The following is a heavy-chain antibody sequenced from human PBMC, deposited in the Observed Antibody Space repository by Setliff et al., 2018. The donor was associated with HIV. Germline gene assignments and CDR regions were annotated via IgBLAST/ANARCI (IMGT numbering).Heavy chain of an antibody. D-gene: IGHD4-17*01. J-gene: IGHJ3*01. CDR2: IYFTGSS. V-gene: IGHV4-39*07. CDR3: ARVQMAYAAFDV. Sequence: KASETLSLTCTVSGGSISSSSYYWGWIRQPPGKGLEWIGSIYFTGSSDNNPSLKSRVTLSVDTSKHQFSLKLSSVTAADTAVYYCARVQMAYAAFDVWGQGTMVTVS. CDR1: GGSISSSSYY.